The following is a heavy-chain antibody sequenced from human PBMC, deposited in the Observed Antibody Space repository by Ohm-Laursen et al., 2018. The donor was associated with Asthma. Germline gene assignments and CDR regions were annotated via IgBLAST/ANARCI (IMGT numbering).Heavy chain of an antibody. CDR2: GGSYYDGGLK. CDR3: ARDMMEWYLPAFDF. CDR1: GFTFSPYS. V-gene: IGHV3-30-3*01. J-gene: IGHJ4*02. Sequence: SLRLSCSASGFTFSPYSMNWVRQAPGKGLEWVAVGGSYYDGGLKYYADSVNGRFTVSRDDSKNTLYLQMNSLRPDDTAVYYCARDMMEWYLPAFDFWGQGTLVTVSS. D-gene: IGHD3-3*01.